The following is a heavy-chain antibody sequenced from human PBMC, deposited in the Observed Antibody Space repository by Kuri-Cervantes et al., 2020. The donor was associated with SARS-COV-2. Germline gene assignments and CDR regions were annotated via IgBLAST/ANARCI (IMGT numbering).Heavy chain of an antibody. V-gene: IGHV3-9*03. CDR1: GFTFDDYA. CDR3: AKDRAHYDFRSGYYSWYFDL. J-gene: IGHJ2*01. Sequence: GGSLKISCAASGFTFDDYAMHGVRQAPGKGLEWVSGISWNSGSIGYADSVKGRFTISRDNAKNSLYLQMNSLRAEDMALYYCAKDRAHYDFRSGYYSWYFDLWGRGTLVTVSS. CDR2: ISWNSGSI. D-gene: IGHD3-3*01.